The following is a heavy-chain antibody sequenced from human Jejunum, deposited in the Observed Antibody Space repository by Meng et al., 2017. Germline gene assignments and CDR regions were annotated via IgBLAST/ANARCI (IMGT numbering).Heavy chain of an antibody. Sequence: EVEVGGSGGGLVKPGESLRLSCAASGFTFSNAWMSWVRQAPGKGLEWVGRIKSETDGGTPDYAAPVKDRFTISRDDSKNILYLHMNSLETEDTAVYYCQWLSTHPPDCWGQGTLVTVSS. CDR3: QWLSTHPPDC. CDR1: GFTFSNAW. J-gene: IGHJ4*02. V-gene: IGHV3-15*01. D-gene: IGHD3-22*01. CDR2: IKSETDGGTP.